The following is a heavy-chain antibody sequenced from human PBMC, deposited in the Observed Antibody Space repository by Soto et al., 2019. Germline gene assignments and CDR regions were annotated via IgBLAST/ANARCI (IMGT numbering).Heavy chain of an antibody. Sequence: GGSLRLSCAASGFTFSSYAMHWVRQAPGKGLEWVAVISYDGSNKYYADSVKGRFTISRDNSKNTLYLQMNSLRAEDTAVYYCARDLSPRGYSGYDQRDYFDYWGQGTLVTVSS. J-gene: IGHJ4*02. CDR1: GFTFSSYA. CDR2: ISYDGSNK. D-gene: IGHD5-12*01. CDR3: ARDLSPRGYSGYDQRDYFDY. V-gene: IGHV3-30-3*01.